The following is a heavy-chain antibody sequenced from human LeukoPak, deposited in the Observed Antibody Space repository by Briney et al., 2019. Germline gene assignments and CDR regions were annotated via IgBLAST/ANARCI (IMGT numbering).Heavy chain of an antibody. J-gene: IGHJ4*02. D-gene: IGHD1-7*01. CDR2: ISSSSSYI. CDR1: GFTFSSYS. Sequence: GGCLRLSCAASGFTFSSYSMNWVRQAPGKGLEWVSSISSSSSYIYYADSVKGRFTISRDNAKNSLYLQMNSLRAEDTAVYYCARGSITVTLGYWGQGTLATLSS. CDR3: ARGSITVTLGY. V-gene: IGHV3-21*01.